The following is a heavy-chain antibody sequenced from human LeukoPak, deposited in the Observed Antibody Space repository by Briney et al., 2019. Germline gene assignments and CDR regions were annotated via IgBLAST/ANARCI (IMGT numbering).Heavy chain of an antibody. CDR3: ARGSRPYYYYYMDV. CDR2: IYDGGSA. CDR1: GASMRNYY. J-gene: IGHJ6*03. Sequence: ETLSLTCTASGASMRNYYWSWIRQPPGKGLEWIGLIYDGGSANYSPSLKSRVTVSLDASRSHFSLKLDSVTAADTAIYYCARGSRPYYYYYMDVWGKGTTVTVSS. V-gene: IGHV4-59*01.